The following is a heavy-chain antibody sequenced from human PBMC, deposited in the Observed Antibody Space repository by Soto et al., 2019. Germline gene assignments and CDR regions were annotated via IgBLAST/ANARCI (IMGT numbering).Heavy chain of an antibody. D-gene: IGHD3-10*01. V-gene: IGHV5-10-1*01. J-gene: IGHJ5*02. Sequence: GESLKISCKGSGYSFTSYWISWVRQMPGKGLEWMGRIDPSDSYTNYSPSFQGHVTISADKSISTAYLQWSSLKASDTAMCYCAIMAYGSGLDNGFDPWGQGTLVTVSS. CDR2: IDPSDSYT. CDR1: GYSFTSYW. CDR3: AIMAYGSGLDNGFDP.